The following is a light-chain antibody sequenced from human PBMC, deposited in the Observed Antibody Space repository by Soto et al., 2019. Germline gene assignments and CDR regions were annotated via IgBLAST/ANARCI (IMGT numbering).Light chain of an antibody. CDR3: QSYDSSLSASVV. J-gene: IGLJ2*01. CDR2: GNS. V-gene: IGLV1-40*01. CDR1: SSNIGAGYD. Sequence: QSVLTQPPSVSAAPGQRVTISCTGSSSNIGAGYDVHWYQQLPGTAPKLLIYGNSNRPSGVPDRFSGSKSGTSASLAITGLQAEDEADYYCQSYDSSLSASVVFGGGTKLTVL.